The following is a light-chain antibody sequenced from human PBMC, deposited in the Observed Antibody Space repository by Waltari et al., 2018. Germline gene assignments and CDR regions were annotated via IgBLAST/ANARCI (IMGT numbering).Light chain of an antibody. CDR2: VAL. J-gene: IGKJ1*01. CDR3: QKYVSLPAT. Sequence: EIMLTQSTGTLSLSPGARATLSCSASQSISRFLAWDQQIPGQAPRLLIYVALTRATGNPDRFSGGGSGADFSLIISRLEPEDIGVYYCQKYVSLPATFGQGTKVEIK. V-gene: IGKV3-20*01. CDR1: QSISRF.